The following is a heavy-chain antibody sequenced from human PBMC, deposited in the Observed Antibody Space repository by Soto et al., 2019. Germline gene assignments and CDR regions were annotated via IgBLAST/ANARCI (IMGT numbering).Heavy chain of an antibody. CDR2: ISSSSSTI. CDR3: ARGGRQQLASRAYYGMDV. Sequence: PGGSLRLSCAASGFTFSSYSMNWVRQAPGKGLEWVSYISSSSSTIYYADSVKGRFTISRDNAKNSLYLQMNSLRDEDTAVYYCARGGRQQLASRAYYGMDVWGQGTTVTVSS. CDR1: GFTFSSYS. J-gene: IGHJ6*02. D-gene: IGHD6-13*01. V-gene: IGHV3-48*02.